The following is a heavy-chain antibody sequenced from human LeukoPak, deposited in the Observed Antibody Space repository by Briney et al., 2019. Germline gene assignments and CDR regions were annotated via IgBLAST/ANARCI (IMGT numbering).Heavy chain of an antibody. V-gene: IGHV4-39*07. CDR1: GGSISSSTYY. D-gene: IGHD6-19*01. CDR3: ARDLGIAVAGDAFDI. J-gene: IGHJ3*02. Sequence: SETLSLTCTVSGGSISSSTYYWGWIRQPPGKGLEWIGSIYYSGSTYYNPSLKSRVTISVDTSKNQFSLKLSSVTAADTAVYYCARDLGIAVAGDAFDIWGQGAMVTVSS. CDR2: IYYSGST.